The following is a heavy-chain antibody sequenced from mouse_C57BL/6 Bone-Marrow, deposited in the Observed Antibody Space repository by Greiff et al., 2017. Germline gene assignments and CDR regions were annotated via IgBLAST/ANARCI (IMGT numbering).Heavy chain of an antibody. V-gene: IGHV1-62-2*01. D-gene: IGHD2-2*01. J-gene: IGHJ2*01. CDR2: FYPGSGSI. CDR3: ARHEGIPLYGYDRGYFDY. CDR1: GYTFTEYT. Sequence: QVQLKQSGAELVKPGASVKLSCKASGYTFTEYTIHWVKQRSGQGLEWIGWFYPGSGSIKYNEKFKDKATLTADKSSSTVYMELSRLTSEDSAVYFGARHEGIPLYGYDRGYFDYWGQGTTLTVSS.